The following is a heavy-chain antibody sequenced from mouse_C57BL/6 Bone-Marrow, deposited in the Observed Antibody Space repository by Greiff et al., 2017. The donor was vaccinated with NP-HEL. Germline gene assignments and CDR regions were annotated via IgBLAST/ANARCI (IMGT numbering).Heavy chain of an antibody. D-gene: IGHD4-1*01. J-gene: IGHJ3*01. Sequence: VHLVESGPGLVQPSQSLSITCTVSGFSLTSYGVHWVRQSPGKGLEWLGVIWSGGSTDYNAAFISRLSISKDNSKSQVFFKMNRLQADDTAIYYCARNKRNWEGTWFAYWGQGTLVTVSA. CDR3: ARNKRNWEGTWFAY. CDR2: IWSGGST. CDR1: GFSLTSYG. V-gene: IGHV2-2*01.